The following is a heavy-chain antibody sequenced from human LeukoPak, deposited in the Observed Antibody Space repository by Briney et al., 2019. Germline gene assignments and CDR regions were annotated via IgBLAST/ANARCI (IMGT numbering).Heavy chain of an antibody. Sequence: PSETLSLTCAVYGGSFSGYYWSWIRQPPGKGLEWIGEINHSGSTNYNPSLKSRVTISVDTSKNQFSLKLSSVTAADTAVYYCARTRGYSSSWYAGTRWFDPWGQGTLVTVFS. V-gene: IGHV4-34*01. CDR1: GGSFSGYY. CDR2: INHSGST. J-gene: IGHJ5*02. D-gene: IGHD6-13*01. CDR3: ARTRGYSSSWYAGTRWFDP.